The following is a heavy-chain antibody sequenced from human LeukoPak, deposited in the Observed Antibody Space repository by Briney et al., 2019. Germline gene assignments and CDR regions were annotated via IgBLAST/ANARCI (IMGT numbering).Heavy chain of an antibody. CDR2: MNPNSGNT. V-gene: IGHV1-8*01. CDR3: ARGTYYDSSGYYYVGY. D-gene: IGHD3-22*01. J-gene: IGHJ4*02. CDR1: GYTFTSYD. Sequence: GASVTVSCKASGYTFTSYDINWVRQATGQGLEWMGWMNPNSGNTGYAQKFQGRVTMTRNTSISTAYMELSSLRSEDTAVYYCARGTYYDSSGYYYVGYWGQGTLVTVSS.